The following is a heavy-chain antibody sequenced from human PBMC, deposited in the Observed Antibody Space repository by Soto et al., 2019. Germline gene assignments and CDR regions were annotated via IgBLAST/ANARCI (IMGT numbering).Heavy chain of an antibody. CDR3: ARAGFGESHYYYGMDV. V-gene: IGHV4-31*03. J-gene: IGHJ6*02. CDR2: IYYSGST. CDR1: GGSISSGGYY. Sequence: SETLSLTCTVSGGSISSGGYYWSWIRQHPGKGLEWIGYIYYSGSTYYNPSLKSRVTISVDTSKNQFSLKLSSVTAADTAVYYCARAGFGESHYYYGMDVWGQGTTVTVSS. D-gene: IGHD3-10*01.